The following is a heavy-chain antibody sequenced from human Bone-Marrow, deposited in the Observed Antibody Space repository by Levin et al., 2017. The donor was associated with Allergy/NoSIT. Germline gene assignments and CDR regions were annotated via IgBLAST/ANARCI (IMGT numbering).Heavy chain of an antibody. CDR2: ISGSGGNT. V-gene: IGHV3-23*01. CDR1: GFTFSNYA. J-gene: IGHJ4*02. CDR3: ANVGDYSYGYYPRSHFDS. D-gene: IGHD5-18*01. Sequence: GGSLRLSCAASGFTFSNYAMNWVRQAPGKGLEWVSGISGSGGNTDYADSVKGRFTISRDKSKNTLYLQMNRLRAEDTAMYYCANVGDYSYGYYPRSHFDSWDQGTLVTVSS.